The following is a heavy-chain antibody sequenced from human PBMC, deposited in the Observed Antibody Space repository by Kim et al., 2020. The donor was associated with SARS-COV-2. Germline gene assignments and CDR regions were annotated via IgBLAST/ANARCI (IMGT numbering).Heavy chain of an antibody. CDR1: GFTFSGSA. D-gene: IGHD3-22*01. CDR3: TRVPPDYDKFYDTFDI. J-gene: IGHJ3*02. V-gene: IGHV3-73*01. Sequence: GGSLRLSCAASGFTFSGSAMHWVRQASGKGLEWVGRIRSKANNYATAYASSVKGRFTISRDDSKNTAYLQMNSLKTEDTAVYYCTRVPPDYDKFYDTFDIWCQGTMVTVSS. CDR2: IRSKANNYAT.